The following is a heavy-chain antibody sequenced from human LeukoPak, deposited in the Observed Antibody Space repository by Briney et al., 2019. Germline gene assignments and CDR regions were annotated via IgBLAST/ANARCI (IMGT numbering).Heavy chain of an antibody. J-gene: IGHJ5*02. CDR3: AKGPGARGHFNWFDP. Sequence: GGSLRLSCAASGFTLSSHAMNWVRQAPGKGLEWISYITASSTTIYYADSVKGRFTISRDNAKNSLYLQMNGLRGEDTAVYYCAKGPGARGHFNWFDPWGQGTLVTVSS. CDR1: GFTLSSHA. CDR2: ITASSTTI. D-gene: IGHD5-12*01. V-gene: IGHV3-48*04.